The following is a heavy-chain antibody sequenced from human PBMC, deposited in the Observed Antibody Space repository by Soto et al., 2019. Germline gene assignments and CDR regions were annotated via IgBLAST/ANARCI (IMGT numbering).Heavy chain of an antibody. CDR3: ARDSGGLVYCSGGSCYPYFDY. CDR2: INAGNGNT. CDR1: GYTFTSYA. J-gene: IGHJ4*02. V-gene: IGHV1-3*01. Sequence: QVQLVQSGAEVKKPGASVKVSCKASGYTFTSYAMHWVRQAPGQRLEWMGWINAGNGNTKYSQKFQGRVTITRDTSASTAYMELSSLRSEDTAVYYCARDSGGLVYCSGGSCYPYFDYWGQGTLVTVSS. D-gene: IGHD2-15*01.